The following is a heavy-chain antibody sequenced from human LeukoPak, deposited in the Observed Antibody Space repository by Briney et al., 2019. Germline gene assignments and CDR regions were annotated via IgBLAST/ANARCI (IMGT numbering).Heavy chain of an antibody. J-gene: IGHJ4*02. CDR2: IYYSGST. CDR1: GGSISSGDYY. Sequence: SQTLSLTCTVSGGSISSGDYYWSWIRQPPGKGLEWIGYIYYSGSTNYNPSLKSRVTISVDTSKNQFSLKLSSVTAADTAVYYCARGSSGSTVYYFDYWGQGTLGTVSS. D-gene: IGHD3-22*01. CDR3: ARGSSGSTVYYFDY. V-gene: IGHV4-61*08.